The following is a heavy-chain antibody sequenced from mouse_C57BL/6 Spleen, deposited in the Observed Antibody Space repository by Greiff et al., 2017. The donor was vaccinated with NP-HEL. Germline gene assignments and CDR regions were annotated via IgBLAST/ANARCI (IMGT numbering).Heavy chain of an antibody. CDR3: ARHNGNYLFDY. Sequence: EVNLVESGGDLVKPGGSLKLSCAASGFTFSSYGMSWVRQTPDKRLEWVATISSGGSYTYYPDSVKGRFTISRDNAKNTLYLQMSSLKSEDTAMYYCARHNGNYLFDYWGQGTTLTVSS. D-gene: IGHD2-1*01. CDR2: ISSGGSYT. V-gene: IGHV5-6*01. J-gene: IGHJ2*01. CDR1: GFTFSSYG.